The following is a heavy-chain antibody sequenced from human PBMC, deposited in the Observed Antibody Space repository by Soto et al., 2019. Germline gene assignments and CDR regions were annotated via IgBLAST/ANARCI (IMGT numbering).Heavy chain of an antibody. J-gene: IGHJ6*02. CDR2: ISYDGSNK. D-gene: IGHD2-2*01. CDR3: ARIPSPCYYYYGMDV. CDR1: GFTFSSYA. Sequence: PGGSLRLSCAASGFTFSSYAMHWVRQAPGKGLEWVAVISYDGSNKYYADSVKGRFTISRDNSKNTLYLQMNSLRAEDTAVYYCARIPSPCYYYYGMDVWGQGTTVTVSS. V-gene: IGHV3-30-3*01.